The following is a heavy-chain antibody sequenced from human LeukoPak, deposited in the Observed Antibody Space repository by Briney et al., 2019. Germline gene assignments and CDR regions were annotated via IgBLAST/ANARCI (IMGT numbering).Heavy chain of an antibody. CDR1: GGSFSGYY. Sequence: SETLSLTCAAYGGSFSGYYWSWIRQPPGKGLEWIGYIYYSGSTNYNPSLKSRVTISVDTSKNQLSLKLSSVTAADTAVYYCAREDSSGSQGAFDIWGQGTMVTVSS. D-gene: IGHD3-22*01. J-gene: IGHJ3*02. V-gene: IGHV4-59*01. CDR2: IYYSGST. CDR3: AREDSSGSQGAFDI.